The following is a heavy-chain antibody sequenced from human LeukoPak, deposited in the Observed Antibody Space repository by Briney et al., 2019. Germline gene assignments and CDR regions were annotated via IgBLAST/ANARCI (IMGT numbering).Heavy chain of an antibody. D-gene: IGHD2-15*01. CDR2: INQDGSET. CDR3: VREMKGGVVVLAASEFDY. CDR1: GFPLSSYA. J-gene: IGHJ4*02. Sequence: PGGSLRLSCAASGFPLSSYAMHWVRQAPGKGLEWVANINQDGSETHYVNSMRGRFTISRDNPGNSLYLQLDSLRAEDTATYYCVREMKGGVVVLAASEFDYWGQGALVTVSS. V-gene: IGHV3-7*01.